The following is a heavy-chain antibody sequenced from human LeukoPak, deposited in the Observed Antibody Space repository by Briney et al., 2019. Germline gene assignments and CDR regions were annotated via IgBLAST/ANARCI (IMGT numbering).Heavy chain of an antibody. Sequence: SGTLSLTCTVSGGSISSYYWSWIRQPPGKGLEWIGYIYYSGSAYYNPSLKSRVTISVDTSKNQFSLKLSSVTAADTAVYYCARRKFGSSWRDYWGQGTLVTAFS. V-gene: IGHV4-59*08. CDR3: ARRKFGSSWRDY. CDR1: GGSISSYY. CDR2: IYYSGSA. D-gene: IGHD6-13*01. J-gene: IGHJ4*02.